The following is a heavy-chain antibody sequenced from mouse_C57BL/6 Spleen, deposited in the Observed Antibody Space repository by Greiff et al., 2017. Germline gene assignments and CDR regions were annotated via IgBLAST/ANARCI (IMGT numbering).Heavy chain of an antibody. J-gene: IGHJ2*01. CDR2: ISDGGSYT. CDR3: ARERGITTVVWDY. Sequence: EVKLMESGGGLVKPGGSLKLSCAASGFTFSSYAMSWVRQTPEKRLEWVATISDGGSYTYYPDNVKGRFTISRDNAKNNLYLQMSHLKSEDTAMYYCARERGITTVVWDYWGQGTTLTVSS. D-gene: IGHD1-1*01. CDR1: GFTFSSYA. V-gene: IGHV5-4*01.